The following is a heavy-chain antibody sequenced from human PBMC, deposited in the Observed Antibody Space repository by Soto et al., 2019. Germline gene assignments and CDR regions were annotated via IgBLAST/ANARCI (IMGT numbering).Heavy chain of an antibody. CDR2: VKTNTSVT. CDR1: GFTFTGNY. J-gene: IGHJ5*02. V-gene: IGHV1-2*02. CDR3: AREVLSPKGWFDP. Sequence: ASVTVSWKASGFTFTGNYIHWMRQAPGQGLEWVGWVKTNTSVTMYAHNFQGRVTMTRDKSMNTAYMELSSLRSDDTAVYYCAREVLSPKGWFDPWGLGTLVTVSS.